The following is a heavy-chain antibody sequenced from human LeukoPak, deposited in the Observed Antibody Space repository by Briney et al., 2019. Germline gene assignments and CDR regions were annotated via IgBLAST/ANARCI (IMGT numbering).Heavy chain of an antibody. Sequence: GSLRLSCVASGFTFSSRDWMTWVRQAPGKGLEWVANIKQDGSEKNYVDSVKGRFTISRDSTKNSLYLQMSSLRAEDTAVYYCARSYNWKPHNFDCWGQGTLVTVSS. V-gene: IGHV3-7*01. D-gene: IGHD1-20*01. CDR3: ARSYNWKPHNFDC. CDR2: IKQDGSEK. CDR1: GFTFSSRDW. J-gene: IGHJ4*02.